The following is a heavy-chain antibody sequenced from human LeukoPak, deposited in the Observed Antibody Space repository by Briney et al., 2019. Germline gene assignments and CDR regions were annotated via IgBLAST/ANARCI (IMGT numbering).Heavy chain of an antibody. V-gene: IGHV4-59*11. CDR2: IYYSGST. J-gene: IGHJ6*03. Sequence: KASETLSLTCTVSGGSISSHYWSWIRQPPGKGLEWIGYIYYSGSTNYNPSLKSRVTISVDTSKNQFSLKLSSVTAADTAVYYCARVSPYYYYYYMDVRGKGTTVTVSS. CDR1: GGSISSHY. CDR3: ARVSPYYYYYYMDV.